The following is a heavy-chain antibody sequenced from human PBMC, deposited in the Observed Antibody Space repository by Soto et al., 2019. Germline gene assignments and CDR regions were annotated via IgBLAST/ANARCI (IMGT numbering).Heavy chain of an antibody. D-gene: IGHD3-16*01. CDR1: GYTFTSYD. J-gene: IGHJ6*04. CDR2: MNPNSGNT. Sequence: ASVKVSCKASGYTFTSYDINWVRQATGQGLEWMGWMNPNSGNTGYAQKFQGRVTMTRDTSASTAYMELSSLRSEDTAVYYCARDPPSLGGLDVWGKGTTVTVSS. V-gene: IGHV1-8*01. CDR3: ARDPPSLGGLDV.